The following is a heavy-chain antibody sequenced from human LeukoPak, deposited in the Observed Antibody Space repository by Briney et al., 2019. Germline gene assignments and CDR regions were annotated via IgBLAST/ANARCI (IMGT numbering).Heavy chain of an antibody. V-gene: IGHV3-21*01. CDR2: ISSTSTYI. D-gene: IGHD5-24*01. J-gene: IGHJ4*02. Sequence: GGSLRLSCAASGFIFSSYSMSWVRHAPGKGLEWVSPISSTSTYIHYADSLKGRFTISRDNARNSLYLQINSLRVEDTAVYYCARVQRGEMATFDYWGQGTLVTVSS. CDR3: ARVQRGEMATFDY. CDR1: GFIFSSYS.